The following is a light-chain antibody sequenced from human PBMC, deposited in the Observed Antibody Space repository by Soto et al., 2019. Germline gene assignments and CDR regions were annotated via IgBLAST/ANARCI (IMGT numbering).Light chain of an antibody. CDR2: DIS. CDR3: QQYNNWPFS. Sequence: EISMTQFPAILSAFPGEGATLSCRAAQGVTTNFAWYQQRRGQPPRLLIYDISPRAPGVPARFSGCGSGTEFTLTISGLQSEDFALYFCQQYNNWPFSFGPGTRLEIK. CDR1: QGVTTN. V-gene: IGKV3-15*01. J-gene: IGKJ5*01.